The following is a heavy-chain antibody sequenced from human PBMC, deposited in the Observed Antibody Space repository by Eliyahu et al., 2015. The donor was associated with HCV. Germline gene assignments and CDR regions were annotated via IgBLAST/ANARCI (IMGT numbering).Heavy chain of an antibody. CDR1: GXSFTTYX. CDR3: ARRHPNAEYFQH. Sequence: VQLVQSGAEVKRPGDSLXISCQGSGXSFTTYXIGWVRQMPGKGLEWMGIIYPGDSDTRYSPSFQGQVTISADKSISTAYLQWGSLKASDTAIYYCARRHPNAEYFQHWGQGTLVTVSS. J-gene: IGHJ1*01. V-gene: IGHV5-51*03. CDR2: IYPGDSDT.